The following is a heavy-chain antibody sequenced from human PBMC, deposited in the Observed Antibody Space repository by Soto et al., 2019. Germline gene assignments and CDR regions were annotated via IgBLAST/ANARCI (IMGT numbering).Heavy chain of an antibody. Sequence: SETLSLTCTVSGGSINNYYWSWIRQPPGKGLEWIGYIYDSGSTNYNPSLKSRVTMSVDTSKNQFSLNLSSVTAADTAVYYCAREHGFSYGLNYFDPWGQGTLVTVS. J-gene: IGHJ5*02. CDR2: IYDSGST. V-gene: IGHV4-59*01. CDR1: GGSINNYY. D-gene: IGHD5-18*01. CDR3: AREHGFSYGLNYFDP.